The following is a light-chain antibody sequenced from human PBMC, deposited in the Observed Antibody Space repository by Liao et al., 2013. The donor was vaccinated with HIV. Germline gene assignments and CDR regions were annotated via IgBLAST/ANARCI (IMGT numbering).Light chain of an antibody. Sequence: SYEVTQPPSVSVSPGQTATITCSGDKLGEKYACWYQQKPGQSPLMVIYQDSKRPSGVPERFSGSNSGDTATLTISGTQPADEADYYCLAWDSNIVVFGAGTKLTVL. V-gene: IGLV3-1*01. CDR2: QDS. J-gene: IGLJ2*01. CDR1: KLGEKY. CDR3: LAWDSNIVV.